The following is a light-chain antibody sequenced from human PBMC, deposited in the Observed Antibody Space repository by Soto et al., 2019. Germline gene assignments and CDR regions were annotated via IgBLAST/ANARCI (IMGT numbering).Light chain of an antibody. J-gene: IGKJ3*01. CDR3: QQYGSSPFT. CDR2: GAS. CDR1: QIVSAND. Sequence: EIVLTQSPGTLSLSPGERATLSCRASQIVSANDLAWYQQKPGQSPRLLIFGASSRATGIPDRFSGSGAGTAFTLPISRVEPEDFAVYYCQQYGSSPFTFGPGTKVDIK. V-gene: IGKV3-20*01.